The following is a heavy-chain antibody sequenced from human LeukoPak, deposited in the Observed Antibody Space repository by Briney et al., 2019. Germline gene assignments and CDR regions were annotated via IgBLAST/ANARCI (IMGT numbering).Heavy chain of an antibody. CDR3: ARGPMITFGGVIVSFDY. CDR2: ISSSSSYI. D-gene: IGHD3-16*02. Sequence: PGGSLRLSCAASGFTFSSYSMNWVRQAPGKGLEWVSSISSSSSYIYYADSVKGRFTISRDNAKNSLYLQMNSLRAEDTAVYYCARGPMITFGGVIVSFDYWGQGTLVIVSS. CDR1: GFTFSSYS. V-gene: IGHV3-21*01. J-gene: IGHJ4*02.